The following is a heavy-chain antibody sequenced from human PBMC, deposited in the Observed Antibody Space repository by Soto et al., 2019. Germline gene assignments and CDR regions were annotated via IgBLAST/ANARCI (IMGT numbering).Heavy chain of an antibody. CDR2: THPSGGT. D-gene: IGHD4-17*01. V-gene: IGHV4-4*08. Sequence: QVQLQESGPGLVQPSETLSLTCIGSGDSITNYFWTWIRQSPGKALEWIGQTHPSGGTYYNPCTKIRLNISLAISKNPLSLTMPSVNAAHTDVYYCATYETYSDRDYWGQGTLGTVSS. CDR3: ATYETYSDRDY. CDR1: GDSITNYF. J-gene: IGHJ4*02.